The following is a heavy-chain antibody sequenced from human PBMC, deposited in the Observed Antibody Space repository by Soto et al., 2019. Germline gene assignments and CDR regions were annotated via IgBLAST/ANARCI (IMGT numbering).Heavy chain of an antibody. CDR2: ISWDGGST. J-gene: IGHJ6*02. Sequence: PGGSLRLSCAASGFTFDDYAMHWVRQAPGKGLEWVSLISWDGGSTYYADSVKGRFTISRDNSKNSLYLQMNSLRAEDTALYYCAEDLVAGYYYYYYGMDVWGQGTTVTVSS. CDR1: GFTFDDYA. D-gene: IGHD6-19*01. V-gene: IGHV3-43D*04. CDR3: AEDLVAGYYYYYYGMDV.